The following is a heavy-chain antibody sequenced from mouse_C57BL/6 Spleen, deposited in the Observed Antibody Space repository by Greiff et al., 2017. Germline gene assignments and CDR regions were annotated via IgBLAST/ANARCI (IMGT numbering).Heavy chain of an antibody. CDR1: GYTFTSYW. CDR2: FHPNSGST. D-gene: IGHD1-2*01. Sequence: VQLQQPGAELVKPGASVKLSCKASGYTFTSYWMHWVKQRPGQGLEWIGMFHPNSGSTNYNEKFKSKATLTVDKSSSTAYMQLSSLTSEDSAVYYCARREHYYDAMDYWGQGTSVTVSS. J-gene: IGHJ4*01. V-gene: IGHV1-64*01. CDR3: ARREHYYDAMDY.